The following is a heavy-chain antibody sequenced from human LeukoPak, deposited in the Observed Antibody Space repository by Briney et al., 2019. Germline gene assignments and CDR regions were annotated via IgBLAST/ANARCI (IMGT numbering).Heavy chain of an antibody. CDR3: ARATGRRKYYYDRSGFYYYYYYMDV. CDR2: INTNTGNP. D-gene: IGHD3-22*01. V-gene: IGHV7-4-1*02. J-gene: IGHJ6*03. Sequence: ASVKVSCKASGYTFTSYAMNWVRQAPGQGLEWMGWINTNTGNPTYAQGFTGRFVFSLDTSVSTAYLQISSLKAEDTAVYYCARATGRRKYYYDRSGFYYYYYYMDVWGKGTTVTVSS. CDR1: GYTFTSYA.